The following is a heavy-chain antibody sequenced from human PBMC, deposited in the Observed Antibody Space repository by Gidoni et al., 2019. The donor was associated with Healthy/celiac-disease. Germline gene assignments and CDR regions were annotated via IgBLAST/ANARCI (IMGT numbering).Heavy chain of an antibody. CDR3: AHRGIVATILYLGYYFDY. CDR1: GFSLITSEVG. V-gene: IGHV2-5*02. J-gene: IGHJ4*02. CDR2: IYWDDDK. Sequence: QITLKESGPTLVKPTQTLTLTCTFSGFSLITSEVGVGWIRQPPGKALEWIAFIYWDDDKRYSPSLKSRLTITKDTSKNQVFLTMTNMDPVDTPTYYCAHRGIVATILYLGYYFDYWGQGTLVTVSS. D-gene: IGHD5-12*01.